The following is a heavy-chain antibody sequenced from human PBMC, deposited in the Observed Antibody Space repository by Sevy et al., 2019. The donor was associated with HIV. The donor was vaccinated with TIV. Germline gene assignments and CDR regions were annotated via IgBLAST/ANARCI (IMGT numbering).Heavy chain of an antibody. V-gene: IGHV4-59*08. Sequence: SETLSLTCIVSGGSISSYYWSWIRQPPGKGLEWIGYIYYRGSTNYNPSLKSRVTISVDTSKNQFSLKLSSVTAADTAVYYCARHGGYGDSHFDYWGQGTLVTVSS. CDR1: GGSISSYY. CDR3: ARHGGYGDSHFDY. CDR2: IYYRGST. J-gene: IGHJ4*02. D-gene: IGHD4-17*01.